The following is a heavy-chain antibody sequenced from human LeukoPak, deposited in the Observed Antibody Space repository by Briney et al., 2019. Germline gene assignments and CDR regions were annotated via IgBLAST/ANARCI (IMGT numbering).Heavy chain of an antibody. J-gene: IGHJ6*02. CDR2: IYYSGST. D-gene: IGHD4-17*01. Sequence: SETLSLTCTVSGGSISSGDYYWSWIRQPPGKGLEWIGYIYYSGSTYYNPSLKSRVTISVDTSKNQFSLKLSSVTAADTAVYYCARANYGDLYGMDVWGQGTTVTVSS. CDR1: GGSISSGDYY. CDR3: ARANYGDLYGMDV. V-gene: IGHV4-30-4*01.